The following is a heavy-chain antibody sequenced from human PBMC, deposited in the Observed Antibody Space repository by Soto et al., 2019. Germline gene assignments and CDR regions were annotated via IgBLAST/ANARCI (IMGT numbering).Heavy chain of an antibody. CDR2: IYPNTGGT. CDR3: ARDLMAWMERAYLDL. Sequence: QVQLVQSGAEVKRPGASVKVTCKTSGYTFTSYYFHWVRQAPGQGPEWMGWIYPNTGGTNYARNFQDRVIMTTDTSSSTAYMDLSRLTPDDTAVYYCARDLMAWMERAYLDLWGQGTLVTVSS. V-gene: IGHV1-2*02. J-gene: IGHJ5*02. CDR1: GYTFTSYY. D-gene: IGHD1-1*01.